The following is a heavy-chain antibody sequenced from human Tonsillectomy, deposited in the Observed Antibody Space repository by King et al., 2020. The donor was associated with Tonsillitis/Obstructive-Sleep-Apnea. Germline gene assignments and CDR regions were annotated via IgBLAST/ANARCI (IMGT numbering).Heavy chain of an antibody. CDR3: ARECIYDSSGYADAFDI. J-gene: IGHJ3*02. Sequence: HVQLVESGGGVVQPGRSLRLSCAASGFTFSIYAIHWVRQAPGKGLEWVAVISYDGSNKYYAASVKGRFTISRDNSKNTLDLQMNSLRAEDTAVYYCARECIYDSSGYADAFDIWGQGTMVTVSS. D-gene: IGHD3-22*01. V-gene: IGHV3-30*04. CDR2: ISYDGSNK. CDR1: GFTFSIYA.